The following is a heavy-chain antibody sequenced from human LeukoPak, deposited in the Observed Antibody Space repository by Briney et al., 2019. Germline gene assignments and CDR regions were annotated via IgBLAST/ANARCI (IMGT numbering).Heavy chain of an antibody. CDR3: ARAPIAAAYNWFDP. J-gene: IGHJ5*02. V-gene: IGHV1-69*02. Sequence: SVKVSCKASGGTFSSYTISWVRQAPGQGLEWMGRIIPILGIANYAQKFQGRVTITADKSASTAYMELSSLRSEDTAVYYCARAPIAAAYNWFDPWGQGTLVTVSS. CDR2: IIPILGIA. CDR1: GGTFSSYT. D-gene: IGHD6-13*01.